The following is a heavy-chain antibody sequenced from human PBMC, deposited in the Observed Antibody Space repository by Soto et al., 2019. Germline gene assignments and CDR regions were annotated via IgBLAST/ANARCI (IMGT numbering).Heavy chain of an antibody. CDR3: AKYYDFWSGYFSNNWFDP. V-gene: IGHV4-59*08. CDR1: GGSISSYY. CDR2: IYYSGST. J-gene: IGHJ5*02. Sequence: SETLSLTSTVSGGSISSYYWSWIRQPPGKGLEWIGYIYYSGSTNYNPSLKSRVTISVDTSKNQFSLKLSSVTAADTAVYYCAKYYDFWSGYFSNNWFDPWGQGTLVTVSS. D-gene: IGHD3-3*01.